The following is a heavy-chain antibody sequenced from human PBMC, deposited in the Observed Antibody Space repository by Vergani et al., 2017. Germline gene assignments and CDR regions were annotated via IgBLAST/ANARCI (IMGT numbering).Heavy chain of an antibody. V-gene: IGHV3-30*18. CDR1: GFTFSNYG. CDR2: ITYDGKND. CDR3: ANFPLNITTPDRCDF. Sequence: QVHLVESGGGVVQPGRSLRLSCAASGFTFSNYGMHWVRQAPGKGLEWVAVITYDGKNDYYADSVRGRFTISRDNSKNTLSLQMNSLRVEDTALYYCANFPLNITTPDRCDFWGQGSLVTVSS. D-gene: IGHD1-1*01. J-gene: IGHJ4*02.